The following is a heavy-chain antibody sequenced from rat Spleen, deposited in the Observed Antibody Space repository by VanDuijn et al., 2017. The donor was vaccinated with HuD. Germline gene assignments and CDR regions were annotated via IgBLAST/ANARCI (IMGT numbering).Heavy chain of an antibody. Sequence: EVQLAESGGGLVQPGRSLKLSCAALGFTFSNYYMAWVRQAPTKGLEWVASISTGGSTYYPDSVKGRFTVSRDNAKSTLYLQMNSLRSEDTATYYCIRDVSFDYWGQGVMVTVSS. CDR2: ISTGGST. V-gene: IGHV5-27*01. CDR1: GFTFSNYY. J-gene: IGHJ2*01. CDR3: IRDVSFDY.